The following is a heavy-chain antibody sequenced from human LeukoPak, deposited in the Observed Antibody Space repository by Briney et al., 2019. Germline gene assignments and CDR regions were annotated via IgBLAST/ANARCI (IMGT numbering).Heavy chain of an antibody. J-gene: IGHJ3*02. V-gene: IGHV4-39*01. Sequence: PSETVSLTCSVSGGSISDSSSYWGWIRQPPGKGLEWIGHIYYHGRTYYKPSLKSRVTISVDTSKSQFSLKVNSVTAADTAVYYCARQAGGEGAFDIWGQGTLVTVSS. CDR3: ARQAGGEGAFDI. CDR1: GGSISDSSSY. D-gene: IGHD4-23*01. CDR2: IYYHGRT.